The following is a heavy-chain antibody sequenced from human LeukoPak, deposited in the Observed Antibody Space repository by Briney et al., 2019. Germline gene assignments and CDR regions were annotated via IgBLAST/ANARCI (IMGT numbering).Heavy chain of an antibody. J-gene: IGHJ1*01. CDR1: GFNFDHYA. CDR2: IVRNGAST. Sequence: GGSLRLSCAASGFNFDHYAMHWVRQAPGKGMEWVSLIVRNGASTFYSDSVKGRFTISRDNSKNSLFLQMSGLTTEDTALYYCANEAHQYFENWGQGTLVIVAS. CDR3: ANEAHQYFEN. V-gene: IGHV3-43*01.